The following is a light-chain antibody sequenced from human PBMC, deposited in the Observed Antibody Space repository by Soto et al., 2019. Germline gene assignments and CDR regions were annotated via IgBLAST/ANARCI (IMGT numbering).Light chain of an antibody. Sequence: DIQMTQSPSTLSASVGDRVTITCRASQSISSWLAWYQQKPGQAPKLLIYDASSLESGVTSSFSGSGSGTEFTLTISSLQPDDFATYYCQQYNSYSWTFGQGTKVE. CDR2: DAS. CDR3: QQYNSYSWT. J-gene: IGKJ1*01. CDR1: QSISSW. V-gene: IGKV1-5*01.